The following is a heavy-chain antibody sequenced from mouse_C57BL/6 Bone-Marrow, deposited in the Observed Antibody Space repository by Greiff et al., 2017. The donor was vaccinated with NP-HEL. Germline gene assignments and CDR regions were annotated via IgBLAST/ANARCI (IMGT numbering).Heavy chain of an antibody. CDR3: ARRAAQATVWFAY. V-gene: IGHV1-64*01. Sequence: VQLQQSGAELVKPGASVKLSCKASGYTFTSYWMHWVKQRPGQGLEWIGMIHPNSGSTNYNEKFKSKATLTVDKSSSTAYMQLSSLTSEDSAVYYCARRAAQATVWFAYWGQGTLVTVSA. J-gene: IGHJ3*01. CDR2: IHPNSGST. D-gene: IGHD3-2*02. CDR1: GYTFTSYW.